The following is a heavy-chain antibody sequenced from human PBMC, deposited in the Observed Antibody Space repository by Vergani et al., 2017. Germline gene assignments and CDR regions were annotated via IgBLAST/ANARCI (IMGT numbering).Heavy chain of an antibody. CDR2: ISSSSSYI. J-gene: IGHJ4*02. CDR1: GFTFSSYS. V-gene: IGHV3-21*01. CDR3: ASPSIFGVTDY. D-gene: IGHD3-3*01. Sequence: EVQLVESGGGLVKPGGSLRLSCAASGFTFSSYSMNWVRQAPGKGLEWVSSISSSSSYIYYADSVKGRCTIARDNAKNSLYLQINSLRAEDTAVYYCASPSIFGVTDYWGQGTLVTVSS.